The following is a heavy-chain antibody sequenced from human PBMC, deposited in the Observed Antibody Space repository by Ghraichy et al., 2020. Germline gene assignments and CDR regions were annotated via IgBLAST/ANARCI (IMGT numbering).Heavy chain of an antibody. CDR1: GFTFDDYT. Sequence: GESLNISCAASGFTFDDYTMHWVRQAPGKGLEWVSLISWDGGSTYYADSVKGRFTISRDNSKNSLYLQMNSLRTEDTALYYCAKDASYGSYYFDYWGQGTLVTVSS. V-gene: IGHV3-43*01. CDR2: ISWDGGST. CDR3: AKDASYGSYYFDY. D-gene: IGHD5-18*01. J-gene: IGHJ4*02.